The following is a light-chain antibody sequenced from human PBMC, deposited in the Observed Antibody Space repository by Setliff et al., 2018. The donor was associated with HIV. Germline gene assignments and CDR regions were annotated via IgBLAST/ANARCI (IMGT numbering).Light chain of an antibody. CDR2: EVS. CDR3: SSFRRSSLSSYV. V-gene: IGLV2-14*01. CDR1: SSDDGGYNY. Sequence: QSALTQPASVSGSPGQSITISCTGTSSDDGGYNYVSWYQQHPGKAHKLMIYEVSNRPSGVSNRFSGSKSGNTASLTISGLQAEDEADYYCSSFRRSSLSSYVFGSGTRSPS. J-gene: IGLJ1*01.